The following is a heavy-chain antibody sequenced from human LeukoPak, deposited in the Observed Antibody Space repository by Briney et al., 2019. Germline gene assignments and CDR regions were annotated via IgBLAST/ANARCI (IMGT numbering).Heavy chain of an antibody. CDR3: ARGANYGDYGLDAFDI. V-gene: IGHV4-59*01. J-gene: IGHJ3*02. D-gene: IGHD4-17*01. Sequence: RPSETLSLTCTVSGGSISSYYWSWIRQPPGKGLEWIGYIYYSGSTTYNPSLKRRVTISIDTSKHQFSLKLTSVTAADTALYYCARGANYGDYGLDAFDIWGQGTMVTVSS. CDR1: GGSISSYY. CDR2: IYYSGST.